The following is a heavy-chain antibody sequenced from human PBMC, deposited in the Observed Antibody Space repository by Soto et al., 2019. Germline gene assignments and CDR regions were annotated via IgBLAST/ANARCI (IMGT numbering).Heavy chain of an antibody. CDR2: ISSTTNYI. Sequence: GSLRLSCAASGFTFSRYSMNWVRQAPGKGLEWVSSISSTTNYIYYADSMKGRFTVSRDNAKNSVYLDMNSLSAEDTAVYYCARESEDLTSNFDYWGQGTLVTVSS. J-gene: IGHJ4*02. CDR1: GFTFSRYS. V-gene: IGHV3-21*01. CDR3: ARESEDLTSNFDY.